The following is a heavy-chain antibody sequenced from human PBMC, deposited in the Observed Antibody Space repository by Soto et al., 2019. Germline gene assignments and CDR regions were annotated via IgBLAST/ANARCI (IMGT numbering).Heavy chain of an antibody. V-gene: IGHV4-61*08. CDR1: GAALSSGGYF. Sequence: QVKLQESGPGLVKPSETLSLTCTVSGAALSSGGYFWTWVRQPPGKGLEWLGYIYYSGGTNYNPSLKSRVTISLDKSKSQFSLRLSSVTAADTAVYYCTREQSDDNYCDPWGQGTLVTVSS. D-gene: IGHD4-4*01. CDR2: IYYSGGT. J-gene: IGHJ5*02. CDR3: TREQSDDNYCDP.